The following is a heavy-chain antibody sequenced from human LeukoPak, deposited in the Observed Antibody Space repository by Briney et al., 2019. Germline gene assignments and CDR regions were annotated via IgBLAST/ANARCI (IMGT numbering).Heavy chain of an antibody. D-gene: IGHD3-10*01. CDR2: IYYAGST. CDR1: DGSISRSTYY. CDR3: ARLGTRHEVTMVRGVGMDV. J-gene: IGHJ6*04. Sequence: SETLSLTCTVSDGSISRSTYYWGWIRQPPGKGLEWIGSIYYAGSTYYNPSLKSRVTISVDTSKNQFSLKLSSVTAADTAVYYCARLGTRHEVTMVRGVGMDVWGKGTTVTISS. V-gene: IGHV4-39*07.